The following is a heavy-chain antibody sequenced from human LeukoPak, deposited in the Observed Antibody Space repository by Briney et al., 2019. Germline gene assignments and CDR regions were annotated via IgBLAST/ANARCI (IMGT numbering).Heavy chain of an antibody. D-gene: IGHD5-12*01. CDR2: IYSGGMT. V-gene: IGHV4-59*01. J-gene: IGHJ4*02. Sequence: SETLSLTCTVSGGSMSSYYWSWIRQPPRKGMEWIGYIYSGGMTNYNPSLKSRVTISVDTSKNQFSLKLSSVTAADTAVYYCARVSGYDWESFYDYWGQGTLVTVSS. CDR1: GGSMSSYY. CDR3: ARVSGYDWESFYDY.